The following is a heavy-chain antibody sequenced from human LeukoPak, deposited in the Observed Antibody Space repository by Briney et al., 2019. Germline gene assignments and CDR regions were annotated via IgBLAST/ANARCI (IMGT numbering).Heavy chain of an antibody. J-gene: IGHJ4*02. CDR3: ARGYYYGSSAAY. V-gene: IGHV3-21*01. D-gene: IGHD3-22*01. CDR2: ISHSSIYI. CDR1: GFTFSTFG. Sequence: GGSLRLSCAASGFTFSTFGFNWVRQAPGKGLEWVSSISHSSIYISYADSVKGRFTISRDNARNSLYLQMNSLRAEDSAVYYCARGYYYGSSAAYWGQGTLVTVSS.